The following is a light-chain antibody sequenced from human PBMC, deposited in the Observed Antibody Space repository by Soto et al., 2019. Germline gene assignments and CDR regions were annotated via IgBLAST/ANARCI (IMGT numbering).Light chain of an antibody. CDR1: SSDVGGHNY. V-gene: IGLV2-8*01. J-gene: IGLJ2*01. CDR3: TSYAGSNNVV. CDR2: EVT. Sequence: QPVLTQPPSASGSPGQSVTISCTGTSSDVGGHNYVSWYQQHPGKAPKVMIYEVTKRPSGVPDRFSGSKSGNTASLTVSGLQAEDEADYYCTSYAGSNNVVFGGGTKLTVL.